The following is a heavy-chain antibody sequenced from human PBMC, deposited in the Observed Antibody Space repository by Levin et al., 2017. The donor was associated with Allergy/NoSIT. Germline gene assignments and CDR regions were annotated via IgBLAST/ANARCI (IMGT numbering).Heavy chain of an antibody. CDR3: AREPFGELRGAFDI. D-gene: IGHD3-10*01. CDR1: GYTFTSYG. V-gene: IGHV1-18*01. Sequence: ASVKVSCKASGYTFTSYGISWVRQAPGQGLEWMGWISAYNGNTNYAQKLQGRVTMTTDTSTSTAYMELRSLRSDDTAVYYCAREPFGELRGAFDIWGQGTMVTVSS. J-gene: IGHJ3*02. CDR2: ISAYNGNT.